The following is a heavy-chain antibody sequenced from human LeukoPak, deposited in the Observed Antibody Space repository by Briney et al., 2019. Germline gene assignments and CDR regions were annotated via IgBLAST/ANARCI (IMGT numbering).Heavy chain of an antibody. D-gene: IGHD2-2*01. V-gene: IGHV4-38-2*01. CDR1: GYSISSGYY. J-gene: IGHJ4*02. CDR3: ARRPCSSTSCLIDY. Sequence: SETLSLTCAVSGYSISSGYYWGWIRQPPGKGLEWIGSIYHSGSTYYNPSLKNRVTISVDTSKNQFSLKLSSVTAADTAVYYCARRPCSSTSCLIDYWGQGTLVTVSS. CDR2: IYHSGST.